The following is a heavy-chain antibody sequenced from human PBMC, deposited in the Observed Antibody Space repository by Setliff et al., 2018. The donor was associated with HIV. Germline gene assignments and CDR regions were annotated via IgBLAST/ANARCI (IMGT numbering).Heavy chain of an antibody. Sequence: LRLSCAASGFMLNNHYMNWVRQAPGKGLEWVSSISITSKYMYYADTVRGRFTISRDNAKNSLYLQMNSLRAEDTAVYYCARGQSGYDVFGMDFWGQGTTVTVSS. D-gene: IGHD5-12*01. CDR2: ISITSKYM. V-gene: IGHV3-21*01. CDR1: GFMLNNHY. J-gene: IGHJ6*02. CDR3: ARGQSGYDVFGMDF.